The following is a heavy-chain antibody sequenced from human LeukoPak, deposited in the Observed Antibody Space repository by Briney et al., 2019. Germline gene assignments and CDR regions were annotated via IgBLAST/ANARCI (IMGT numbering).Heavy chain of an antibody. CDR1: GFTFSNYA. CDR3: ARDDYPMGRSDY. CDR2: IGYGGRSI. J-gene: IGHJ4*02. Sequence: GGSLSLSCAASGFTFSNYAMGWLRQAPGKALEWVSTIGYGGRSIYYADSVKGRFTISRDNSKNTLYLHMNSLRAEDTAVYYCARDDYPMGRSDYWGQGTLVTASS. D-gene: IGHD4/OR15-4a*01. V-gene: IGHV3-23*01.